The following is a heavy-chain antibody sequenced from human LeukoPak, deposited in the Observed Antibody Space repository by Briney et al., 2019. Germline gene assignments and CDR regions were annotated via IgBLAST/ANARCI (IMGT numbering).Heavy chain of an antibody. D-gene: IGHD4-23*01. CDR3: ARGYGDNSGAFDI. CDR1: GGSIMVAAYS. J-gene: IGHJ3*02. V-gene: IGHV4-30-2*01. CDR2: IYYSGRF. Sequence: PSETLSLTCTVSGGSIMVAAYSWSWIRQPPGKGLEWIGYIYYSGRFYYNPSLKSRVTISLDRSKNQFSLRLSSVTAADTAVYFCARGYGDNSGAFDIWGQGTLVTVSS.